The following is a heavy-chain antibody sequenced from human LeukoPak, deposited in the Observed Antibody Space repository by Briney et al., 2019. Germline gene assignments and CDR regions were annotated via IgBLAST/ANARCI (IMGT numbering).Heavy chain of an antibody. CDR1: GFTVSSNY. J-gene: IGHJ4*02. CDR2: IYSGGST. Sequence: PGGPLRLSCAASGFTVSSNYMSWVRQAPGKGLEWVSVIYSGGSTYYADSVKGRFTISRDNSKNTLYLQMNSLRAEDTAVYYCARDPYDFWSGTPQGYFDYWGQGTLVTVSS. CDR3: ARDPYDFWSGTPQGYFDY. V-gene: IGHV3-53*01. D-gene: IGHD3-3*01.